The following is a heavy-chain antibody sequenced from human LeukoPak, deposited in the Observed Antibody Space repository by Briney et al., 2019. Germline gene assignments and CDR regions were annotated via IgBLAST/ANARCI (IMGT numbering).Heavy chain of an antibody. J-gene: IGHJ4*02. CDR1: GFTFSSYW. CDR3: AREGIAAAADY. Sequence: GGSLRLSCVASGFTFSSYWMSWVRQAPGKGLEWVANMKQDGSEKYYVDSVKGRFTISGDNAKTSVYLQMNSLRAEDTAMYYCAREGIAAAADYWGQGMLVTVSS. CDR2: MKQDGSEK. V-gene: IGHV3-7*01. D-gene: IGHD6-13*01.